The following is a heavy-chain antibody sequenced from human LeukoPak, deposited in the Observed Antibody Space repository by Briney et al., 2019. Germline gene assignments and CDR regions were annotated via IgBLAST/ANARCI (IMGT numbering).Heavy chain of an antibody. V-gene: IGHV3-7*04. CDR3: AREGIQLWPYYFDY. CDR2: IKQDGSQK. D-gene: IGHD5-18*01. Sequence: PGGSLRLSCAASGSTLSSYWMSWVRQAPREGLEWVANIKQDGSQKYYVDSVKGRFTISRDNAKNSLYLQMNSLRAEDTAVYYCAREGIQLWPYYFDYWGQGTLVTVSS. CDR1: GSTLSSYW. J-gene: IGHJ4*02.